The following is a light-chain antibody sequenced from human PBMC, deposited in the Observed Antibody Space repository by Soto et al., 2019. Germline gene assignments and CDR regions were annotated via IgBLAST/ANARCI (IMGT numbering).Light chain of an antibody. CDR1: QAISNY. CDR3: QQYDNLPYT. J-gene: IGKJ2*01. Sequence: DIQMTQSPSSLPESVGDRVTIPCRRSQAISNYLNWYQQKPGKAPKLLIYDASNLETGVPSRFSGSGSGTDFTFTISSLQPEDIATYYCQQYDNLPYTFGQGTKLEIK. V-gene: IGKV1-33*01. CDR2: DAS.